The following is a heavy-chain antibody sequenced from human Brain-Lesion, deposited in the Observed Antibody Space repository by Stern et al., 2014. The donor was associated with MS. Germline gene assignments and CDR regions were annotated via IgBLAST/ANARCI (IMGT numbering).Heavy chain of an antibody. CDR2: IFNSGST. CDR1: GGSISSGGYY. CDR3: ARGRVVPGFQYYATDV. J-gene: IGHJ6*02. D-gene: IGHD2-2*01. V-gene: IGHV4-61*02. Sequence: QVQLQESGPGLVKPSQTLSLSCTVSGGSISSGGYYWSWIRQPAGKGLEWIGRIFNSGSTSYNPSLQSRGTISITTSKNQVPLGLNSMTAADTAVYYCARGRVVPGFQYYATDVWGQGTTVIVSS.